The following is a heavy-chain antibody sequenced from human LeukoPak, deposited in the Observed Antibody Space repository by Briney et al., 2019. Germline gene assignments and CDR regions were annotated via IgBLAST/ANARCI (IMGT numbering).Heavy chain of an antibody. V-gene: IGHV3-30*04. J-gene: IGHJ6*04. CDR1: GFTFSSYA. D-gene: IGHD1-26*01. CDR3: ARGRAMGPDYYYYGMDV. CDR2: ISYDGSNK. Sequence: GGSLRLSCAASGFTFSSYAMHWVRQAPGKGLEWVAVISYDGSNKYYADSVKGRFTISRDNSKNTLYLQMNSLRAEDTAVYYCARGRAMGPDYYYYGMDVWGKGTTVTVSS.